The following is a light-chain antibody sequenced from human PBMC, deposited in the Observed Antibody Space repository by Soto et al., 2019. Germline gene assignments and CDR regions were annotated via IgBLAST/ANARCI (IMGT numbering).Light chain of an antibody. Sequence: EIVLTQSPATLSWSPVEIATLSCRASQSVSSKLAWYQQKPGQAPRLLIYGASTRATGIPARFSGSGSGTEFTLTISSLQSEDFAVYYCQQYNNWPPITFGQGTRLEI. CDR3: QQYNNWPPIT. J-gene: IGKJ5*01. CDR1: QSVSSK. V-gene: IGKV3-15*01. CDR2: GAS.